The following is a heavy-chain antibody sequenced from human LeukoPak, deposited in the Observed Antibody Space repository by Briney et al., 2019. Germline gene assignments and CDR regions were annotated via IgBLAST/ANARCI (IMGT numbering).Heavy chain of an antibody. CDR2: MNPNSGNT. Sequence: ASVKVSCKASGYTFTSYDINWVRQAPGHGHEWMGWMNPNSGNTGYAQKFQGRVTMTRDTSTSTVYMELTGLRSEDTAVYYCARSPLVGSGSYFSNWLDPWGQGTLVTVSS. CDR3: ARSPLVGSGSYFSNWLDP. J-gene: IGHJ5*02. V-gene: IGHV1-8*01. CDR1: GYTFTSYD. D-gene: IGHD3-10*01.